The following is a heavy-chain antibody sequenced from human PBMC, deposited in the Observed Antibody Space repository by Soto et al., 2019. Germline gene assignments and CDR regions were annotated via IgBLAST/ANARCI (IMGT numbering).Heavy chain of an antibody. J-gene: IGHJ6*02. D-gene: IGHD2-2*01. CDR2: ISYDGSNK. V-gene: IGHV3-30-3*01. Sequence: QVQLVESGGGVVQPGRSLRLSCAASGFTFSSYAMHWVHQAPGKGLEWVAVISYDGSNKYYADSVKGRFTISRDNSKNTLYLQMNSLRAEDTAVYYCAREVPYYYGMDVWGQGTTVTVSS. CDR1: GFTFSSYA. CDR3: AREVPYYYGMDV.